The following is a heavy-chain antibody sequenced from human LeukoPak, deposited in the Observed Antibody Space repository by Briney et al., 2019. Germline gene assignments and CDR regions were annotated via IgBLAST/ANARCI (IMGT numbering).Heavy chain of an antibody. CDR2: IDPSDSYT. J-gene: IGHJ6*02. Sequence: GESLKISCKGSGYSFTSYWISWVRQMPGKGLEWMGRIDPSDSYTNYSPSFQGHVTISADKSISTAYLQWSSLKASDTAMYYCARHGPQQQLAPHYGKDVWGQGTTVTVSS. D-gene: IGHD6-13*01. V-gene: IGHV5-10-1*01. CDR3: ARHGPQQQLAPHYGKDV. CDR1: GYSFTSYW.